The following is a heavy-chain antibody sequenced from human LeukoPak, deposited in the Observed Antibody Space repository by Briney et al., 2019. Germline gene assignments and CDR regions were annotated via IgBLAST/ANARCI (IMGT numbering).Heavy chain of an antibody. V-gene: IGHV3-7*01. Sequence: GGSLRLSCAASGFTFSSYWMSWVRQAPGKGLEWVAKIKHDGSEKYYVDSVKGRFTISRDNTKNSLYLQMNTLRAEDTAVYYCTRDDPYFFDCWGQGTPVTVSS. CDR3: TRDDPYFFDC. J-gene: IGHJ4*02. CDR2: IKHDGSEK. CDR1: GFTFSSYW. D-gene: IGHD3-10*01.